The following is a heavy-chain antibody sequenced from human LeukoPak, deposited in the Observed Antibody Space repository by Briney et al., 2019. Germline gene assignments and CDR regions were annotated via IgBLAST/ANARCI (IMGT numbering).Heavy chain of an antibody. CDR1: GGTFSSYA. J-gene: IGHJ4*02. V-gene: IGHV1-2*02. CDR2: INPNSGGT. CDR3: ARAGGRCSSTSCFKFDY. D-gene: IGHD2-2*01. Sequence: ASVKVSCKASGGTFSSYAISWVRQAPGQGLEWMGWINPNSGGTNYAQKFQGRVTMTRDTSISTAYMELSRLRSDDTAVYYCARAGGRCSSTSCFKFDYWGQGTLVTVSS.